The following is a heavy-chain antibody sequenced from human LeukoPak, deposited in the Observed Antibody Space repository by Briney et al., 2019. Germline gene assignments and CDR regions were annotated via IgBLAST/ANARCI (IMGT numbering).Heavy chain of an antibody. Sequence: GGSLRLSCAASGFTFSSYAMSWVRQAPGKGPEWVSAISGSGGSTYYADSVKGRFTISRDNSKNTLYLQMNSLRAEDTAVYYCAKDGVVVPAASPFDYWGQGTLVTVSS. V-gene: IGHV3-23*01. D-gene: IGHD2-2*01. CDR3: AKDGVVVPAASPFDY. CDR1: GFTFSSYA. CDR2: ISGSGGST. J-gene: IGHJ4*02.